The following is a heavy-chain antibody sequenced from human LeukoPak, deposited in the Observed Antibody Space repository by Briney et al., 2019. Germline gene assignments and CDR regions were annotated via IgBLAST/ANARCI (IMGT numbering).Heavy chain of an antibody. CDR2: ISYDGSNK. V-gene: IGHV3-30-3*02. CDR3: AKNSGSTAL. D-gene: IGHD1-26*01. J-gene: IGHJ4*02. Sequence: GGSLRLSCAASGFTFSSYTMHWVRQAPGKGLEWVAVISYDGSNKAYADSVKGRFTISRDNSKKTLYLQMNSLRAEDPAMYYCAKNSGSTALWGQGTLVTVSS. CDR1: GFTFSSYT.